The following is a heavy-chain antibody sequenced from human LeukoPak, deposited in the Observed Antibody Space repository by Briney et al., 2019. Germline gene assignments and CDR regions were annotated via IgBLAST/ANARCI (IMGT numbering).Heavy chain of an antibody. V-gene: IGHV3-74*01. CDR2: INTDGSTT. CDR3: ARDISRTMDV. J-gene: IGHJ6*02. D-gene: IGHD2/OR15-2a*01. CDR1: GFTFSSRW. Sequence: GGSLRLSCVASGFTFSSRWMHWVRQAPGKGLVWVSIINTDGSTTRYADFVEGRFTISRDNARNTLYLEMNSLRVEDTAVYFCARDISRTMDVWGQGATVTV.